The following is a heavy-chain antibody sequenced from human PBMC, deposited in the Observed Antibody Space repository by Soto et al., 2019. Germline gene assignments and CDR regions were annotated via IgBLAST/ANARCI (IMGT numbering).Heavy chain of an antibody. Sequence: QVQLVQSGAEVKKPGSSVKVSCKASGGTFSSYDISWVRQAPGQGLEWMGGIIPIFGTANYAEKFPGRVTITAEESTSTAYMGRSRLRTDDTAVNYCAGVTYGPKTHLYYYDSMDVWGQRTTVTVSS. V-gene: IGHV1-69*01. CDR3: AGVTYGPKTHLYYYDSMDV. D-gene: IGHD2-21*02. CDR1: GGTFSSYD. CDR2: IIPIFGTA. J-gene: IGHJ6*02.